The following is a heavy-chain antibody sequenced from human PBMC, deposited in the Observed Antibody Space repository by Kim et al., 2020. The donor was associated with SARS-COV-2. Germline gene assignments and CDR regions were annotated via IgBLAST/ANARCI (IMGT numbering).Heavy chain of an antibody. CDR3: AREIAAAGSTMYYYGMDV. CDR2: INAGNGNT. D-gene: IGHD6-13*01. J-gene: IGHJ6*01. CDR1: GYTFTTYP. Sequence: ASVKVSCKASGYTFTTYPMHWVRQAPGQRLEWMGWINAGNGNTKYSQKFQGRVTITRDTSASTAYMELSSLKSEDTAVYYCAREIAAAGSTMYYYGMDVW. V-gene: IGHV1-3*01.